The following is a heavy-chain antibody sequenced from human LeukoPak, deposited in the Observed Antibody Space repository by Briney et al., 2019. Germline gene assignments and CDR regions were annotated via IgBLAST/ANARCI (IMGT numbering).Heavy chain of an antibody. CDR3: ARAHSKGFVSSWDY. J-gene: IGHJ4*02. D-gene: IGHD6-13*01. CDR2: IIPILDMP. V-gene: IGHV1-69*04. CDR1: GDTFSSYG. Sequence: SVKVSCKASGDTFSSYGFSWVRQAPGQGLEWMGRIIPILDMPSYTQKFKDRVTITADKSTSTVYMEVSSLTSEDTAVYYCARAHSKGFVSSWDYWGQGTLVTVSS.